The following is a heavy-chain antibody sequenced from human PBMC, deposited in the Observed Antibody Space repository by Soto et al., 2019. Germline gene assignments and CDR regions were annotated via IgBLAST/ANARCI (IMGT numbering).Heavy chain of an antibody. V-gene: IGHV1-2*02. CDR3: ARRYCSGGSCYFDY. D-gene: IGHD2-15*01. CDR2: INPNSGGT. Sequence: GSVKVSCKASGYTFTGYYMHWVRQAPGQGLEWMGWINPNSGGTNYAQKFQGRVTMTRDTSISTAYMELSRLRSDDTAVYYCARRYCSGGSCYFDYWGQGTLVTVSS. J-gene: IGHJ4*02. CDR1: GYTFTGYY.